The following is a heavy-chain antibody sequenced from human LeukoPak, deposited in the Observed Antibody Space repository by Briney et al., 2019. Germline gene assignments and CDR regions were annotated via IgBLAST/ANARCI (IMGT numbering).Heavy chain of an antibody. V-gene: IGHV1-18*01. CDR3: ARGLPPRRNYDSRGYYSYYFDY. CDR1: GGTFSSYV. CDR2: ISAYNGNT. D-gene: IGHD3-22*01. Sequence: ASVKVSCKASGGTFSSYVIRWVRQAPGQGLEWMGWISAYNGNTKYAQKFQGRVTLTTDTSTSTAYMELRSLRSDDTAVYYCARGLPPRRNYDSRGYYSYYFDYWGQGTLVTVSS. J-gene: IGHJ4*02.